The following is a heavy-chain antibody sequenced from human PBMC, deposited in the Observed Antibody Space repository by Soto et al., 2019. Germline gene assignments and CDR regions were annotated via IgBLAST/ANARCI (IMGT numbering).Heavy chain of an antibody. D-gene: IGHD3-22*01. CDR2: IIPILGIA. CDR3: ARPQYYYDSSGYYFY. V-gene: IGHV1-69*02. CDR1: GGTFSSYT. J-gene: IGHJ4*02. Sequence: QVQLVQSGAEVKKPGSSVKVSCKASGGTFSSYTISWVRQAPGQGLEWMGRIIPILGIANYAQKFQGRVTITADKSTSTAYMELSSLRSEDTAVYYCARPQYYYDSSGYYFYWGQGTLVTVSS.